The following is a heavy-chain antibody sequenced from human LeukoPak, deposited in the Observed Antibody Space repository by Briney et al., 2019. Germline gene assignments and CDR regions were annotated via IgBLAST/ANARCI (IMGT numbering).Heavy chain of an antibody. V-gene: IGHV1-18*04. Sequence: ASVKVSCKASGYTFTGYYMHWVRQAPGQGLEWMGWISAYNGNTNYAQKLQGRVTMTTDTSTSTAYMELRSLRSDDTAVYYCARDKGYCSSTSCLAFDIWGQGTMVTVSS. CDR3: ARDKGYCSSTSCLAFDI. D-gene: IGHD2-2*01. CDR2: ISAYNGNT. CDR1: GYTFTGYY. J-gene: IGHJ3*02.